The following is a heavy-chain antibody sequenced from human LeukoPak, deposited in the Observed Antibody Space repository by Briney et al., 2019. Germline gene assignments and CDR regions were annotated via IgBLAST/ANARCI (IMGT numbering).Heavy chain of an antibody. V-gene: IGHV3-74*01. D-gene: IGHD1-26*01. CDR1: GFSFSYFW. J-gene: IGHJ3*02. CDR3: TRELEYRGSPDDAFDI. CDR2: INRDGSGT. Sequence: PGGSLRLSCAASGFSFSYFWMHWVRQAPGKGLVWVSRINRDGSGTSYADSVKGRFTISRDNAKNTLSLQMNSLRAEDTAVYYCTRELEYRGSPDDAFDIWGQRTMVTVSS.